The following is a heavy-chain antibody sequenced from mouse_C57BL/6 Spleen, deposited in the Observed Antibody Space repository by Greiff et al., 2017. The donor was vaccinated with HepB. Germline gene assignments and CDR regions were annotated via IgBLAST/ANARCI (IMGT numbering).Heavy chain of an antibody. CDR1: GFTFNTHA. CDR3: VREENGNYRFDY. V-gene: IGHV10-3*01. D-gene: IGHD2-1*01. J-gene: IGHJ2*01. CDR2: IRSKSSNYAT. Sequence: EVQLVESGGGLVQSKGSSKLSCAASGFTFNTHAMHWVRQAPGKGLEWVARIRSKSSNYATYYADSVKDRFTISRDDSQSMLYLQMNNLKTEDTAMYYCVREENGNYRFDYWGQGTTLTVSS.